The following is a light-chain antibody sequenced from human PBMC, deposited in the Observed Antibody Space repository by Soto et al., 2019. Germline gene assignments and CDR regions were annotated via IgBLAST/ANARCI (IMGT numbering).Light chain of an antibody. CDR1: SSDVGGYNY. CDR3: SSHTSSTPYV. V-gene: IGLV2-14*01. J-gene: IGLJ1*01. CDR2: DVS. Sequence: QPASVSGSPGQSITISCTGTSSDVGGYNYVSWYQQYPGKAPKLMIYDVSNRPSGVSNRFSGSKSGNTASLTISGLQGEDEADYYCSSHTSSTPYVFGTGTKLTVL.